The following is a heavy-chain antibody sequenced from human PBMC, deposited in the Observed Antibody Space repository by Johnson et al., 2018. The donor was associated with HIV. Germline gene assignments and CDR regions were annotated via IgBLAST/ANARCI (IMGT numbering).Heavy chain of an antibody. J-gene: IGHJ3*02. CDR3: ARTVGAKEQGAFDI. CDR1: GFTFSSYW. D-gene: IGHD1-26*01. CDR2: ISSSGSTI. Sequence: VQLVESGGGLVQPGGSLRLSCAASGFTFSSYWMSWVRQAPGKGLEWVSYISSSGSTIYYADSVKGRFTISRDNAKNSLYLQMNSLRAEDTAVYYCARTVGAKEQGAFDIWGQGTMVTVSS. V-gene: IGHV3-48*04.